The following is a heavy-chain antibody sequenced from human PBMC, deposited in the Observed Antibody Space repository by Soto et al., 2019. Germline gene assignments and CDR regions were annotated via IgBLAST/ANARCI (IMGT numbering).Heavy chain of an antibody. J-gene: IGHJ5*02. CDR3: TAHVADSRSSLWFDP. CDR2: IKCKSDGETT. CDR1: GFTFSNAW. D-gene: IGHD6-6*01. Sequence: EVQLVESGGGLVKTGGSLRLSCEASGFTFSNAWMTRVRQAPGKGLEWVGRIKCKSDGETTDYAAPVKGIFTISREDPPTTLYLQINRLNPEDTAVYYITAHVADSRSSLWFDPWGQGTRVTVSS. V-gene: IGHV3-15*01.